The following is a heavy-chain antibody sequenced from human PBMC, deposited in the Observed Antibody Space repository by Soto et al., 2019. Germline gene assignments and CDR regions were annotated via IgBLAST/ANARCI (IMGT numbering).Heavy chain of an antibody. D-gene: IGHD4-17*01. V-gene: IGHV3-21*01. J-gene: IGHJ2*01. Sequence: EVQLVEFGGGLVKPGGSLGLSCAASGFTFSSYSMNWVRQAPGRGLEWVSSISGSSRNIYYADSVKGRFNISRDNARNSLYLQMDSTRADYTAVYYCASDYGDYYGGRYFDLWGRGTRVNVSS. CDR1: GFTFSSYS. CDR3: ASDYGDYYGGRYFDL. CDR2: ISGSSRNI.